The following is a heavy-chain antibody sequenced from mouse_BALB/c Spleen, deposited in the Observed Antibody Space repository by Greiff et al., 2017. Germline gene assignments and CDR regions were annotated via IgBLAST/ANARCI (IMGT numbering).Heavy chain of an antibody. D-gene: IGHD1-1*01. Sequence: EVMLVESGGGLVKPGGSLKLSCAASGFTFSDYYMYWVRQTPEKRLEWVATISDGGSYTYYPDSVKGRFTISRDNAKNNLYLQMSSLKSEDTAMYYCARDRGYYGSSYGFAYWGQGTLVTVSA. V-gene: IGHV5-4*02. CDR3: ARDRGYYGSSYGFAY. CDR1: GFTFSDYY. CDR2: ISDGGSYT. J-gene: IGHJ3*01.